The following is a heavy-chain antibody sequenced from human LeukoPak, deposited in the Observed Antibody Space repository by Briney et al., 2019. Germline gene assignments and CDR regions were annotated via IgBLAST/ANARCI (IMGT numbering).Heavy chain of an antibody. D-gene: IGHD1-1*01. CDR2: ISGSGGST. J-gene: IGHJ4*02. CDR1: GFTFSNYA. Sequence: GSLRLSCAASGFTFSNYAMTWVRQAPGRGLEWVSSISGSGGSTYYADSVKGRFTISRDNSKNTLYLQMYSLRAEDTAVYYCAKVEGASKASVYWGQGALVTVSS. V-gene: IGHV3-23*01. CDR3: AKVEGASKASVY.